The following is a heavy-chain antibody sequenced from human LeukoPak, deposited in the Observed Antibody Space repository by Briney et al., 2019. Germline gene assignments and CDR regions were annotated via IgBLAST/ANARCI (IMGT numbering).Heavy chain of an antibody. CDR1: GYSLTSYG. V-gene: IGHV1-18*01. D-gene: IGHD3-3*01. J-gene: IGHJ6*03. Sequence: ASVKVSCKASGYSLTSYGISWVRQAPGQGLEWMGWISAYNGNTNYAQKLQGRVTMTTDTSTSTAYMELRSLRSDDTAVYYCARDGYYDFWSGPSSVPYYYYYMDVWGKGTTVTVSS. CDR3: ARDGYYDFWSGPSSVPYYYYYMDV. CDR2: ISAYNGNT.